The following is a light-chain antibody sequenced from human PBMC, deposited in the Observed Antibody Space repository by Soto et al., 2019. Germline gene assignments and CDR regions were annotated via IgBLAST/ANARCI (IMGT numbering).Light chain of an antibody. CDR3: QQYGSSPPT. CDR1: QSVSSSY. Sequence: EFVLTQSPGTLSLSPGERATLPCRASQSVSSSYLAWYQQKPGQXHRLLIYGASSRATGIPDRFSGSGSGTDCTITISRLEPEDCAVYYGQQYGSSPPTFGQGTKVDIK. J-gene: IGKJ1*01. CDR2: GAS. V-gene: IGKV3-20*01.